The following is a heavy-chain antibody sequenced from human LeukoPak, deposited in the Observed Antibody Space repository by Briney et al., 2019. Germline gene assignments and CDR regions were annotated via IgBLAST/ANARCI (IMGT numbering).Heavy chain of an antibody. J-gene: IGHJ4*02. Sequence: EASVKVSCKASGGTFSSYAISWVRQAPGQGLEWMGRIIPILGIANYAQKFQGRVTITADKSTSTAYMELSSLRSEDTALYYCVKDRCDRFTCPEVWGQGTLVSVSS. CDR3: VKDRCDRFTCPEV. V-gene: IGHV1-69*04. D-gene: IGHD3-16*02. CDR2: IIPILGIA. CDR1: GGTFSSYA.